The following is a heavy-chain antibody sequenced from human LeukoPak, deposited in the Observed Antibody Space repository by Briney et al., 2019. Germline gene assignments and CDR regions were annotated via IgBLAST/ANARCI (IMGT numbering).Heavy chain of an antibody. CDR3: ASTAELLLWFGELLTFDY. D-gene: IGHD3-10*01. CDR1: GFTFSSYE. CDR2: ISSSGSTI. Sequence: PGGSLRLSCAASGFTFSSYEMNWVRQAPGKGLEWVSYISSSGSTIYYADSVKGRFTISRDNAKNSLYLQMNSLRAEDTAVYYCASTAELLLWFGELLTFDYWGQGTLVTVSS. V-gene: IGHV3-48*03. J-gene: IGHJ4*02.